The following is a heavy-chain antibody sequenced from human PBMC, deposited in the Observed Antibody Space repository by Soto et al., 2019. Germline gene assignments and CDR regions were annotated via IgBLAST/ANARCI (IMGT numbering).Heavy chain of an antibody. CDR1: GGTFSSYA. V-gene: IGHV1-69*12. J-gene: IGHJ5*02. Sequence: QVQLVQSGAELKKPGSSVKVSCKASGGTFSSYAISWVRQAPGQGLEWMGGIIPIFGTANYAQKFQGRVTIPADASTSTAYMDLSSLTSDDTAIYHCARGAQRCRWGEGWFAPWGQGTLVTVSS. D-gene: IGHD3-16*01. CDR2: IIPIFGTA. CDR3: ARGAQRCRWGEGWFAP.